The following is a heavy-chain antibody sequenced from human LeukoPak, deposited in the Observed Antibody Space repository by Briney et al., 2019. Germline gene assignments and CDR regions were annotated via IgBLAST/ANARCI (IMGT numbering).Heavy chain of an antibody. Sequence: ASVKVSCKASGYTFTSYGISWVRQAPGQGLEWMGWISAYSGNTNYAQKLQGRVTMTTDTSTSTAYMELRSLRSDDTAVYYCARDSGYEDEGWFDPWGQGTLVTVSS. CDR3: ARDSGYEDEGWFDP. J-gene: IGHJ5*02. V-gene: IGHV1-18*01. CDR2: ISAYSGNT. D-gene: IGHD5-12*01. CDR1: GYTFTSYG.